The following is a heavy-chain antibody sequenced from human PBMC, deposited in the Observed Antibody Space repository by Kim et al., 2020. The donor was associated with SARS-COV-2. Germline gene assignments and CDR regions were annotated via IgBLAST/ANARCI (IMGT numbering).Heavy chain of an antibody. Sequence: KSRVTISVDTSKNQFSLKLSSVTAADTAVYYCARGQTYCGGDCPPYGMDVWGQGTTVTVSS. CDR3: ARGQTYCGGDCPPYGMDV. V-gene: IGHV4-34*01. J-gene: IGHJ6*02. D-gene: IGHD2-21*02.